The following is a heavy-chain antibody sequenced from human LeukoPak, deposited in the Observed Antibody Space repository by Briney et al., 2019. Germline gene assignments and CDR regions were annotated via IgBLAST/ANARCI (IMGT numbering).Heavy chain of an antibody. D-gene: IGHD7-27*01. CDR2: ISGSGGST. CDR3: AREEHWGSAYGDV. CDR1: GFTFSSYG. J-gene: IGHJ6*03. V-gene: IGHV3-23*01. Sequence: GGTLRLSCAASGFTFSSYGMSWVRQAPGKGLEWVPAISGSGGSTYYADSVKGRFTISRDNSKNTLYLQMNSLRAEDTAVYYCAREEHWGSAYGDVWAKGTTVTVSS.